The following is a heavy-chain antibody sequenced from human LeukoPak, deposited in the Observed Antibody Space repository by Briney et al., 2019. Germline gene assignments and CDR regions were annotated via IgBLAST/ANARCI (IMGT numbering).Heavy chain of an antibody. D-gene: IGHD3-22*01. Sequence: SETLSLTCTVSGGSISSYYWSWIRQPPGKGLEWIGYIYYSGSTNYNPSLKSRVTISVDTSKNQFSLKLSSVTAADTAVYYCARAAGYYYDSSGYYHCLDYWGQGTLVTVSS. J-gene: IGHJ4*02. V-gene: IGHV4-59*01. CDR2: IYYSGST. CDR3: ARAAGYYYDSSGYYHCLDY. CDR1: GGSISSYY.